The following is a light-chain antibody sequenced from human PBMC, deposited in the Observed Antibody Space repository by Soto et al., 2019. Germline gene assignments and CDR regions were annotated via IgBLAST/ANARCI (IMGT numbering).Light chain of an antibody. CDR1: QSVSSKY. CDR2: GAS. CDR3: QQYGTSPLYA. Sequence: DIVLTQSPGTLSLSPGERATLSCRASQSVSSKYLAWYQQKPGQAPRVLIYGASIRATGIPERFSGGGSGTDFTLTISRLEPEDSAVYYCQQYGTSPLYAFGQGTKLEIK. J-gene: IGKJ2*01. V-gene: IGKV3-20*01.